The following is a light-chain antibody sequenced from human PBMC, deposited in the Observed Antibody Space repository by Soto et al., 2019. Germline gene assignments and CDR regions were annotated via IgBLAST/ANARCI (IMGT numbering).Light chain of an antibody. V-gene: IGLV2-23*02. J-gene: IGLJ2*01. CDR1: SSDVGSYDL. CDR2: EVS. Sequence: QSALTQPASVSGSPGQSITISCTGTSSDVGSYDLVSWYQQHPDKAPKLLLFEVSKRPSGVSIRFSVSKSGNTASLTISGLQPEDEADYYCCSYATPRLFGGGPKLTVL. CDR3: CSYATPRL.